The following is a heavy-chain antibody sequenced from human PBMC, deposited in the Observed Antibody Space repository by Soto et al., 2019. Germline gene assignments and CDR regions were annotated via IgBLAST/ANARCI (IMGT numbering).Heavy chain of an antibody. D-gene: IGHD3-10*01. CDR2: IYSGGST. CDR3: AGWRMVYYHYYYYGMEV. J-gene: IGHJ6*02. CDR1: GFTVSSNY. V-gene: IGHV3-53*01. Sequence: GGSLRLSCAASGFTVSSNYMSWVRQAPGKGLEWGSVIYSGGSTYYADSVKGRFTISRDNSKNTLYLQMNSLRDEDTAVYYCAGWRMVYYHYYYYGMEVWGQGTTVTVSS.